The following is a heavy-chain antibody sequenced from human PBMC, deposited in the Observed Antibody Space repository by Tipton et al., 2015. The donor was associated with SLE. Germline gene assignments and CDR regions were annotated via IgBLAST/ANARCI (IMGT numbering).Heavy chain of an antibody. CDR2: IYFTGRT. CDR1: VGSISSHH. J-gene: IGHJ4*02. V-gene: IGHV4-59*11. CDR3: ASEPEGDY. Sequence: TLSPTCSVSVGSISSHHWGWIRQSPGKGLGWIGYIYFTGRTSYHPSLKSRVTISADPSKNQFSLRLSSVTVADTAVYYCASEPEGDYWGQGTLVTVSS.